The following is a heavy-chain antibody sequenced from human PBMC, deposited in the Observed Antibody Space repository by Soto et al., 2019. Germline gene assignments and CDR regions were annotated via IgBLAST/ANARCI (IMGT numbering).Heavy chain of an antibody. CDR2: ISSSSSYI. D-gene: IGHD3-16*01. CDR3: ARDGGSHATYYYYYMDV. J-gene: IGHJ6*03. V-gene: IGHV3-21*01. Sequence: PGGSLRLSCAASGFTFSSYSMNWVRQAPGKGLEWVSSISSSSSYIYYADSVKGRFTISRDNAKNSLYLQMNSLRAEDTAVYYCARDGGSHATYYYYYMDVWGKGTTVTVSS. CDR1: GFTFSSYS.